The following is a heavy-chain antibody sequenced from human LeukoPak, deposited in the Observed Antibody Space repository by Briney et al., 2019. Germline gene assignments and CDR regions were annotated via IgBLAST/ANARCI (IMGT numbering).Heavy chain of an antibody. J-gene: IGHJ3*02. V-gene: IGHV1-69*13. Sequence: SVKVSCKASGGTFSSYAISWVRQAPGQGLEWMEGIIPIFGTANYAQKFQGRVTITADESTSTAYMELSSLRSEDTAVYYCARRYCSSTSCYSLSAFDIWGQGTMVTVSS. CDR3: ARRYCSSTSCYSLSAFDI. CDR2: IIPIFGTA. D-gene: IGHD2-2*01. CDR1: GGTFSSYA.